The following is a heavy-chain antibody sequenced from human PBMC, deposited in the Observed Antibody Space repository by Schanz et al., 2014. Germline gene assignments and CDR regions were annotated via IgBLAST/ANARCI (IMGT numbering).Heavy chain of an antibody. Sequence: EVQLVESGGGLIQPGGSLRLSCAASGYTVSSNYMSWVRQAPGKGLEWVSVIYNGGGGRTYYADSVKGRFTISSDNSKNTVYLQMNSLREEDTGVYYCAGAAYCRGAGCALYYALDVWGQGTTVTVSS. CDR1: GYTVSSNY. CDR3: AGAAYCRGAGCALYYALDV. D-gene: IGHD2-15*01. CDR2: IYNGGGGRT. J-gene: IGHJ6*02. V-gene: IGHV3-53*01.